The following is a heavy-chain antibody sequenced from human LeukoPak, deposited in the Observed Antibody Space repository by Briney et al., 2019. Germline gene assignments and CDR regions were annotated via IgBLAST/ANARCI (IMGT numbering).Heavy chain of an antibody. J-gene: IGHJ4*02. Sequence: SQTLSLTCVISGDSASSTSSAWSWIRQSPSRGLEWLGRTYYRSKWINDYAVSVKGRITINPDTSKNQFSLQLNSVTPEDTAIYYCARNYRPDFDCWGQGTLVTVSS. CDR3: ARNYRPDFDC. CDR2: TYYRSKWIN. CDR1: GDSASSTSSA. D-gene: IGHD1-7*01. V-gene: IGHV6-1*01.